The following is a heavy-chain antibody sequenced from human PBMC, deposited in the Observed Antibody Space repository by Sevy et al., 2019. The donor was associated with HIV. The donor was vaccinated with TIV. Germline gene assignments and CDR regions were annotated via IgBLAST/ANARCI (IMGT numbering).Heavy chain of an antibody. Sequence: GGSLRLSCAASGFTFSSFSMSWVRQAPGEGLEWVSTITDTYDTYYTDSLKGRFPISSDNSESTLLLQINSLRTEDTAVYYCAKGRQQWPTDYWGQGTLVTVSS. V-gene: IGHV3-23*01. CDR2: ITDTYDT. D-gene: IGHD6-19*01. CDR3: AKGRQQWPTDY. CDR1: GFTFSSFS. J-gene: IGHJ4*02.